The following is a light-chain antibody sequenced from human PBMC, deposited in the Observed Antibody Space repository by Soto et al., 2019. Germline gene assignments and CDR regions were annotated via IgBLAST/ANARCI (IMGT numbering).Light chain of an antibody. J-gene: IGKJ1*01. CDR1: NNISSW. CDR3: QQYDTYWT. Sequence: DIKMTQSPSTLSASVGDRVTNTCRASNNISSWLAWYQQKPGKAPKLLIDKASSLESGVPSRFSGSGSGTEFTLTISSLQPDDFATYYCQQYDTYWTFGQGTKV. V-gene: IGKV1-5*03. CDR2: KAS.